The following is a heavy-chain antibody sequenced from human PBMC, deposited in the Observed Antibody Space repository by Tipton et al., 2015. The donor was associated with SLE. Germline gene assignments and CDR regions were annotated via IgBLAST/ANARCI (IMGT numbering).Heavy chain of an antibody. CDR3: ARGDYYDSSGYWVDAFDI. V-gene: IGHV3-7*04. Sequence: SLRLSCAASGFTFSSYWMSWVRQAPGKGLEWVANIMPDGRDNYYVDSVKGRFIISRDNAKNSLYLQMNSLRAEDTAVYYCARGDYYDSSGYWVDAFDIWGQGTMVTVSS. J-gene: IGHJ3*02. D-gene: IGHD3-22*01. CDR1: GFTFSSYW. CDR2: IMPDGRDN.